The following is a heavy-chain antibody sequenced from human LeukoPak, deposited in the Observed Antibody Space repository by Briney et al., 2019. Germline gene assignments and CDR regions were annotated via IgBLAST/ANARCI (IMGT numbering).Heavy chain of an antibody. CDR3: ASRDKGYYYGMDV. V-gene: IGHV3-66*01. D-gene: IGHD5-24*01. J-gene: IGHJ6*02. Sequence: GGSLRLSCAASGFTVSGNYMSWVRQAPGKGLEWVSLLYSGGSTYYADSVKGRFSISRDNSKNTLYLQMNSLRAEDTAVYYCASRDKGYYYGMDVWGQGTAVTVSS. CDR2: LYSGGST. CDR1: GFTVSGNY.